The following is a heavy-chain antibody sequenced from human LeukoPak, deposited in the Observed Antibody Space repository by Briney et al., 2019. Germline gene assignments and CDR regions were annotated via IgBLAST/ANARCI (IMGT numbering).Heavy chain of an antibody. CDR2: IRPDGDRT. Sequence: AGGSLRLSCAASGFTFSTYAITWVRDGPGKGLEWVSAIRPDGDRTYYASSVRGRFTISRDNSKDTVYLQINGLRVEDTAVYYCAREQSGTRGWYTVDYWGQGTLVTVSS. CDR3: AREQSGTRGWYTVDY. D-gene: IGHD6-19*01. V-gene: IGHV3-23*01. J-gene: IGHJ4*02. CDR1: GFTFSTYA.